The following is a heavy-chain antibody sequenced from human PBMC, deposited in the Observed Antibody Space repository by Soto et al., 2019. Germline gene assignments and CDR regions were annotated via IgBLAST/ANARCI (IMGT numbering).Heavy chain of an antibody. V-gene: IGHV1-18*04. CDR1: GYTFTSYG. D-gene: IGHD3-16*02. Sequence: GASVKVSCKASGYTFTSYGISWVRQAPGQGLEWMGWISAYNGNTNYAQKLQGRVTMTTDTSTSTAYMELRSLRSDDTAVYYCAREHGGMITFGGVIVQNYFDYWGQGTLVTVSS. CDR3: AREHGGMITFGGVIVQNYFDY. J-gene: IGHJ4*02. CDR2: ISAYNGNT.